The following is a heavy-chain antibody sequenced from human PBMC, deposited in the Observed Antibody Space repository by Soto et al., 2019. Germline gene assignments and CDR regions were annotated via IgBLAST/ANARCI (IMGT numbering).Heavy chain of an antibody. J-gene: IGHJ4*02. CDR2: ISGSGVNT. CDR3: AKDHRSSGSGSYSEFDY. V-gene: IGHV3-23*01. CDR1: GFTFISYA. D-gene: IGHD3-10*01. Sequence: GGSLILSGAASGFTFISYAMSWVRQSPGKGLECVSAISGSGVNTYYADSVNCRFTISIDSSKNTLYLQMNSLRAEDTAVYYCAKDHRSSGSGSYSEFDYWGQGTLVTVSS.